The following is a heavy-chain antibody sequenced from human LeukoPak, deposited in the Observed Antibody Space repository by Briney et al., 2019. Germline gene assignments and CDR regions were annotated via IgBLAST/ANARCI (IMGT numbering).Heavy chain of an antibody. CDR2: ISYDGSNK. Sequence: GGSLRLSCAASGFTFSSYAMHWVRQAPGKGLGWVAVISYDGSNKYYADSVKGRFTISRDNSKNTLYLQMNSLRAEDTAVYYCASVYGDYVWYFDYWGQGTLVTVSS. D-gene: IGHD4-17*01. V-gene: IGHV3-30*04. J-gene: IGHJ4*02. CDR1: GFTFSSYA. CDR3: ASVYGDYVWYFDY.